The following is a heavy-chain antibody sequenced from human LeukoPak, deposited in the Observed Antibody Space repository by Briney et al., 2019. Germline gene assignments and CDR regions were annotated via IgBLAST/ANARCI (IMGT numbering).Heavy chain of an antibody. CDR3: ARVRGWVTVTPSDAFDI. CDR2: IYYSGST. CDR1: GGSISSYY. V-gene: IGHV4-59*01. Sequence: SETLSLTCTVSGGSISSYYWSWIRQPPGKGLEWIGYIYYSGSTNYNPSLKSRVTISVDTSKNQFSLKLSSVTAADTAVYYCARVRGWVTVTPSDAFDIWGRGTMVTVSS. D-gene: IGHD4-23*01. J-gene: IGHJ3*02.